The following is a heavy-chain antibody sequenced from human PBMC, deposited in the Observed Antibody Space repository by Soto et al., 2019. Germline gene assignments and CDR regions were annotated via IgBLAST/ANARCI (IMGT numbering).Heavy chain of an antibody. D-gene: IGHD2-21*02. CDR1: GFSFRSLA. V-gene: IGHV3-23*01. Sequence: GGSLRLSCAASGFSFRSLAMNWVRQAPGKGLEWVSSISGRGVDTLYADSVKGRFTISRDNSRNTLYLQVNSLRAEDTAVYYCAKDKTDVTLCDYWGQGTLVTVCS. CDR3: AKDKTDVTLCDY. CDR2: ISGRGVDT. J-gene: IGHJ4*02.